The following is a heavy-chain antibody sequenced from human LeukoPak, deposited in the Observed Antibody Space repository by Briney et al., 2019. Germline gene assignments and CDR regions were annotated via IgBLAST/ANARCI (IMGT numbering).Heavy chain of an antibody. CDR3: ARARSSYDYYYYGMDV. Sequence: GGSLRLSCAASGFTFSDYYMSWIRQAPGKGLEWVSYISSSGSTIYYADSVKGRFTISRDNSKNTLYLQMNSLRAEDTAVYYCARARSSYDYYYYGMDVWGQGTTVTVSS. CDR2: ISSSGSTI. J-gene: IGHJ6*02. D-gene: IGHD3-16*01. V-gene: IGHV3-11*01. CDR1: GFTFSDYY.